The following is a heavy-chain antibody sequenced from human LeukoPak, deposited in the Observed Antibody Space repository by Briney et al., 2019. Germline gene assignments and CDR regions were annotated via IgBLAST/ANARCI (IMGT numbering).Heavy chain of an antibody. V-gene: IGHV3-11*01. CDR2: ISRSGSTK. Sequence: GGSLRLSCAASGFTFSDYNMRWIRQAPGKGLEWVSSISRSGSTKYYADSVKGRFTISRDNAKNSLFLQMNSLRAEDTAVYYCARCYYDSSGYGYYMDVWGKGTTVTISS. CDR3: ARCYYDSSGYGYYMDV. D-gene: IGHD3-22*01. J-gene: IGHJ6*03. CDR1: GFTFSDYN.